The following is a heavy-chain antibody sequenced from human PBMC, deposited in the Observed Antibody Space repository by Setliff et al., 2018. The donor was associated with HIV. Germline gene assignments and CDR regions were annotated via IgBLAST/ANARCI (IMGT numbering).Heavy chain of an antibody. CDR2: IYTSGST. J-gene: IGHJ3*02. CDR3: ARDKAFDI. V-gene: IGHV4-61*02. Sequence: LSLTCTVSGGSISSGSYYWSWIRQPAGKGLEWIGRIYTSGSTNYNPSLKSRVTISVDTPKNQFSLRLSSVTAADSAVYYCARDKAFDIWGQGTMVTVSS. CDR1: GGSISSGSYY.